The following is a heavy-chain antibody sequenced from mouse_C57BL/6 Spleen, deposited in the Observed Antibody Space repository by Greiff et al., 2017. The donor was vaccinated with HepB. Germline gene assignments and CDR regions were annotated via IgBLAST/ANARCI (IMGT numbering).Heavy chain of an antibody. CDR2: IYPGDGDT. J-gene: IGHJ1*03. CDR1: GYAFSSYW. V-gene: IGHV1-80*01. CDR3: ARRAPHYYGSSYGYFDV. D-gene: IGHD1-1*01. Sequence: QVQLKESGAELVKPGASVKISCKASGYAFSSYWMNWVKQRPGKGLEWIGQIYPGDGDTNYNGKFKGKARLTADKSSSTAYMQLSSLTSEDSAVYFCARRAPHYYGSSYGYFDVWGTGTTVTVSS.